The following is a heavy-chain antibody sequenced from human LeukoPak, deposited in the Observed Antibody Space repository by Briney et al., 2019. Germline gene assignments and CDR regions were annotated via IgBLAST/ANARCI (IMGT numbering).Heavy chain of an antibody. V-gene: IGHV1-2*06. CDR2: INPNSGGT. CDR1: GYTFTGYY. D-gene: IGHD3-10*01. CDR3: ARDRDYYGSGSYYNVVDY. J-gene: IGHJ4*02. Sequence: ASVKVSCKASGYTFTGYYMHWVRQAPGQGLEWMGRINPNSGGTNYAQKFQGRVTMTRDTSISTAYIELSRLRSDDTAVYYCARDRDYYGSGSYYNVVDYWGQGTLVTVSS.